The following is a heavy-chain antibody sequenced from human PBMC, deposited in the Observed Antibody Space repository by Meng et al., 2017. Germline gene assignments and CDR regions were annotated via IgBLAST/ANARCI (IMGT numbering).Heavy chain of an antibody. J-gene: IGHJ4*02. Sequence: GGSLRLSCAASGFTFSSYEMNWVRQAPGKGLEWVSYISSSGSTIYYADSVKGRFTNSRDNAKNSLYLQMNSLRAEDTAVYYCAREGGPWLVHFQFDYWGQGTLVTVSS. D-gene: IGHD6-19*01. V-gene: IGHV3-48*03. CDR2: ISSSGSTI. CDR3: AREGGPWLVHFQFDY. CDR1: GFTFSSYE.